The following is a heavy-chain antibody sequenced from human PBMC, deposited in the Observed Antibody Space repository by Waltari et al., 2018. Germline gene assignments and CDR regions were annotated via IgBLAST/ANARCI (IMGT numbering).Heavy chain of an antibody. D-gene: IGHD3-3*01. CDR1: GYTLTGYY. J-gene: IGHJ5*02. Sequence: QVQLVQSGAEVKKPGASVKVSCKASGYTLTGYYMHWVRRAPGQGREWMGWINPNSGGTNYAQKFQGRVTMTRDTSISTAYMELSRLRSDDTAVYYCAREETLGVVIQYNWFDPWGQGTLVTVSS. V-gene: IGHV1-2*02. CDR2: INPNSGGT. CDR3: AREETLGVVIQYNWFDP.